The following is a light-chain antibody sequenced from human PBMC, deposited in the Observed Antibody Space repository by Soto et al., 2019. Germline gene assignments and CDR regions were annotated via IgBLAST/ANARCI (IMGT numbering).Light chain of an antibody. V-gene: IGKV1-39*01. CDR1: QSISNY. CDR3: QQISRTPFT. Sequence: DTQMTQSPSSLSASVGDRVVITCRASQSISNYLNWYQQKPGKAPKLLIYAASNLQSGVPSRFSGSGSGTEFTLTISSLQPEDFATYYCQQISRTPFTFGQGTKLEIK. J-gene: IGKJ2*01. CDR2: AAS.